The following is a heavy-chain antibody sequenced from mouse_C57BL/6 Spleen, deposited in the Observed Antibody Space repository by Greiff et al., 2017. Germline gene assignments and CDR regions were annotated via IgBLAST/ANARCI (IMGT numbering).Heavy chain of an antibody. D-gene: IGHD2-3*01. V-gene: IGHV1-64*01. CDR2: IHPNSGST. J-gene: IGHJ3*01. CDR1: GYTFTSYW. Sequence: VQLKESGAELVKPGASVKLSCKASGYTFTSYWMHWVKQRPGQGLEWIGMIHPNSGSTNYNEKFKSKATLTVDKSSSTAYMQLSSLTSEDSAVYYCARADDGYYPQFAYWGQGTLVTVSA. CDR3: ARADDGYYPQFAY.